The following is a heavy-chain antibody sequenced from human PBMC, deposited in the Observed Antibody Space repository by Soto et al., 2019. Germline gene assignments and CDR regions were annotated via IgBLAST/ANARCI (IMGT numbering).Heavy chain of an antibody. CDR3: TKGAAAGTAHYGMDV. J-gene: IGHJ6*02. Sequence: EVQLVESGGGLVQPGRSLRLSCAASGFTFDDYAMHWVRQAPGKGLEWVSGISWNSGSIVYGDSVKGRFTISRDNAKNSLSLQMNSLRTEDTALYYCTKGAAAGTAHYGMDVWGQGTTVTVSS. D-gene: IGHD6-13*01. V-gene: IGHV3-9*01. CDR2: ISWNSGSI. CDR1: GFTFDDYA.